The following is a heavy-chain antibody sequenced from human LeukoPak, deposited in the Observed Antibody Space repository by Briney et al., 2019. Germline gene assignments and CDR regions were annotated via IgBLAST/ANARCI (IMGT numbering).Heavy chain of an antibody. J-gene: IGHJ4*02. Sequence: GESLKISCKGSGYNFTSYWIGWVRQMPGKGLEWMGIIYPGDSDTRYSPSFQGQVTISADKSISTAYLQWSSLKASDTAMYYCARIGVILTGYYPFDYWGQGTLVTVSS. V-gene: IGHV5-51*01. CDR2: IYPGDSDT. D-gene: IGHD3-9*01. CDR1: GYNFTSYW. CDR3: ARIGVILTGYYPFDY.